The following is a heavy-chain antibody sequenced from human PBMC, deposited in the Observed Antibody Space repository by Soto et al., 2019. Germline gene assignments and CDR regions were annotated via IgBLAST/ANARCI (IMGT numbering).Heavy chain of an antibody. CDR1: GGSVSSGSYY. CDR2: IYYSGST. CDR3: ASYHVLAPYYY. J-gene: IGHJ4*02. V-gene: IGHV4-61*01. Sequence: SETLSLTCTVSGGSVSSGSYYWSWIRQPPGKGLEWIGYIYYSGSTNYNPSLKTRVTISVDTSKNQFSLKLSSVTAADTAVYYCASYHVLAPYYYWGQGTLVPASP. D-gene: IGHD3-9*01.